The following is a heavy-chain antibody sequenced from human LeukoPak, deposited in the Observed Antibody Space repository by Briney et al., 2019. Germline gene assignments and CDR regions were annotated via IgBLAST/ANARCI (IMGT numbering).Heavy chain of an antibody. CDR2: IYSAGST. D-gene: IGHD3-16*01. J-gene: IGHJ4*02. CDR1: GFTVSSNS. CDR3: ARRAGAYTHPYDY. Sequence: PGGSLRLSCTVSGFTVSSNSMSWVRQAPGKGLEWVSFIYSAGSTHYSDSVKGRFTISIDNSKNTLYLQMNSLRAEDTAVYYCARRAGAYTHPYDYRGQGTLVTVS. V-gene: IGHV3-53*01.